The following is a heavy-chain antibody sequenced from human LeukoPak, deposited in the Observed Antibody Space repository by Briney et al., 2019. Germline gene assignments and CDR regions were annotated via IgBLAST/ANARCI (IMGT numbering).Heavy chain of an antibody. CDR3: ARERQNKDFWSGGDY. CDR2: IKQDGSEK. Sequence: GSLRLSCAASGFTFSTYWMSWVRQAPGKGLEWVANIKQDGSEKYYVDSVKGRFTISRDNAKNSLYLQMNTPRPEDTAVYYCARERQNKDFWSGGDYWGQGTLVTVSS. D-gene: IGHD3-3*01. J-gene: IGHJ4*02. V-gene: IGHV3-7*01. CDR1: GFTFSTYW.